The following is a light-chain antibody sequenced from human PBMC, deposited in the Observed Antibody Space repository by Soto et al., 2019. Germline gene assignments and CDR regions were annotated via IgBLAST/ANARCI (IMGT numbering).Light chain of an antibody. J-gene: IGKJ4*01. CDR2: TAS. V-gene: IGKV1-5*03. Sequence: DIQMTQSPSTLSGSVGDRVTITCRASQTISSWLAWYQQKPGKAPKLLIYTASTLKSGVPSRFSGGGASTDFTLTISSLLPADDATYYCQQSYSTPALTVGGGTKVDIK. CDR1: QTISSW. CDR3: QQSYSTPALT.